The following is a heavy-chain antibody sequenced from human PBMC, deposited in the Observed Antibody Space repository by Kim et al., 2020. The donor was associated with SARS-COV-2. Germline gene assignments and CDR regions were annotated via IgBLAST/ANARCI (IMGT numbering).Heavy chain of an antibody. CDR1: GFTFSNNY. D-gene: IGHD3-16*01. CDR2: IFSGGTT. V-gene: IGHV3-66*01. CDR3: SRAVGP. J-gene: IGHJ1*01. Sequence: GGSLRLSCAASGFTFSNNYMSWVRQAPGKGLEWVSLIFSGGTTHYSDSVKGRFTISRAHSKNTLYLQINSLRAEDTAVYYCSRAVGPWGQGTLVTVPS.